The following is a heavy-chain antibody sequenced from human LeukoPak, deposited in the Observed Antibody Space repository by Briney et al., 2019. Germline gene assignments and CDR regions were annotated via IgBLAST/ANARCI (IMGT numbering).Heavy chain of an antibody. Sequence: GGPLRLSCAASGFTFSNYAMSWVRQAPGKGLEWVSTISNSGDATYYADSVKGRFTISRDKSKNTLYLQMNSLRAEDTAVYYCARGVYSSSWAFDYWGQGTLVTVSS. J-gene: IGHJ4*02. V-gene: IGHV3-23*01. CDR1: GFTFSNYA. D-gene: IGHD6-13*01. CDR3: ARGVYSSSWAFDY. CDR2: ISNSGDAT.